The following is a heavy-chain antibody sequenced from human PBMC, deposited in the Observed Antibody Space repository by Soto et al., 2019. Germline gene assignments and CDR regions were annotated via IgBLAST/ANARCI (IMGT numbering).Heavy chain of an antibody. CDR2: IYYSGST. Sequence: QVQLQESGPGLVKPSETLSLTCTVSDGSISSYYWSWIRQPPGKGLEWIGYIYYSGSTNYNPSLKSRVTISVYTSKNQFSLKLSSVTAADTAVYYCASTSISSGFDYWGQGTLVTFSS. J-gene: IGHJ4*02. CDR1: DGSISSYY. D-gene: IGHD5-18*01. CDR3: ASTSISSGFDY. V-gene: IGHV4-59*01.